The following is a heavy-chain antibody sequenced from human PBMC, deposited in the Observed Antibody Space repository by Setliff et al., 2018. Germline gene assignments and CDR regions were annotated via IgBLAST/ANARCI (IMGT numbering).Heavy chain of an antibody. V-gene: IGHV3-30-3*01. CDR2: ISFDGSNK. CDR3: ARDPQQLVIRYYFDY. J-gene: IGHJ4*02. Sequence: GGSLRLSCAASGFTFSSYAMHWVRQAPGKGLEWVAVISFDGSNKYYADSVKGRFTISRDNSKNTLYLQMNSLRAEDTAVYYCARDPQQLVIRYYFDYWGQGTLVPVPQ. D-gene: IGHD6-6*01. CDR1: GFTFSSYA.